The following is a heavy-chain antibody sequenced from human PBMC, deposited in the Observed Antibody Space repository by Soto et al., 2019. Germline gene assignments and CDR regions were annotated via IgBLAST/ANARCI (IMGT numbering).Heavy chain of an antibody. CDR1: GYTLTELS. CDR2: FDPEDGET. V-gene: IGHV1-24*01. J-gene: IGHJ3*02. D-gene: IGHD4-17*01. CDR3: AIDLLRWPEAFDS. Sequence: ASVKVSCKVSGYTLTELSMHWVRQAPGKGLEWMGGFDPEDGETIYAQKFQGRVAMTEDTSTDTAYMELSSLRSEDTAVYYCAIDLLRWPEAFDSWGQGTMVTVSS.